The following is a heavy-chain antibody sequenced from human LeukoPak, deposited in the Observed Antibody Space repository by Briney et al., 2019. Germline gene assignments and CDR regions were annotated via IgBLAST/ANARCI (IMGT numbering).Heavy chain of an antibody. D-gene: IGHD1-14*01. CDR2: ISYDGSNK. V-gene: IGHV3-30*04. CDR3: ASLTRGREDYFDY. J-gene: IGHJ4*02. CDR1: GFTFSSYA. Sequence: GGSLRLSCAASGFTFSSYAMHWVRQAPGKGLEWVAVISYDGSNKYYADSVKGRFTISRDNSKNTLYLQMNSLRAEDTAVYYCASLTRGREDYFDYWGQGTLVTVSS.